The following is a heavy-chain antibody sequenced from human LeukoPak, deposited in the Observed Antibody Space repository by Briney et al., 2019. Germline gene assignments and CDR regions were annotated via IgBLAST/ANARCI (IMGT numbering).Heavy chain of an antibody. V-gene: IGHV4-59*01. D-gene: IGHD3-10*01. CDR3: ARGGWFGELSFGFDY. J-gene: IGHJ4*02. CDR2: IYYSGST. CDR1: GGSISSYY. Sequence: SETLSLTCTVSGGSISSYYWSWIRQPPGKGLEGIGYIYYSGSTNYNPSLKSRVTISVDTSKNQFSLKLSSVTAADTAVYYCARGGWFGELSFGFDYWGQGTLVTVSS.